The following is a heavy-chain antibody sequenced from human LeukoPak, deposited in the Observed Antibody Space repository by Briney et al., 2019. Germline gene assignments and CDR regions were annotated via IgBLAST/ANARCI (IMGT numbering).Heavy chain of an antibody. Sequence: QPGGSLRLPCAASGFTFSSYAMSWVRQAPGKGLEWVSVISGSGGSTDYADSVKGRFTISRDNSENTLYLQMNSLRAEDTAVYYCAKGDSSRWLRGAFDIWGQGTMVTVS. CDR1: GFTFSSYA. D-gene: IGHD6-13*01. J-gene: IGHJ3*02. CDR2: ISGSGGST. CDR3: AKGDSSRWLRGAFDI. V-gene: IGHV3-23*01.